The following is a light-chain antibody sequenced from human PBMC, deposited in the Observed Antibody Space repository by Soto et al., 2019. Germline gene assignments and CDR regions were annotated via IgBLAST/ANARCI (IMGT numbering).Light chain of an antibody. Sequence: ELTVSPSSLSSCVGDAITITCRASQGINTFLSWYQQKAGKAPKLLIYAASTLQSGVPSRFSGSGSGTDFTLTISSLQPEDVATYYCQQSYSTPTFGQGTRLDIK. CDR3: QQSYSTPT. J-gene: IGKJ5*01. V-gene: IGKV1-39*01. CDR2: AAS. CDR1: QGINTF.